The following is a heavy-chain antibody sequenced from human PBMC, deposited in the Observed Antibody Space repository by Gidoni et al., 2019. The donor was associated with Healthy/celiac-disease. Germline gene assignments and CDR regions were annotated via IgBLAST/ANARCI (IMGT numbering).Heavy chain of an antibody. J-gene: IGHJ5*02. Sequence: EVQLVESGGGLVQPGGSLKLSCAASGFTFSGSAMPWVRQASGQGLEWVGRIRSKANSYATAYAASVKGRFTISRDDSKNTAYLQMNSLKTEDTAVYYCTQRRNWFDPWGQGTLVTVSS. V-gene: IGHV3-73*02. CDR1: GFTFSGSA. CDR2: IRSKANSYAT. CDR3: TQRRNWFDP.